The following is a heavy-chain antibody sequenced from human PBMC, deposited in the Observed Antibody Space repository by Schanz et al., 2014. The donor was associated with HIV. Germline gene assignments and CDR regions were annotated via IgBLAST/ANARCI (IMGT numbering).Heavy chain of an antibody. J-gene: IGHJ4*02. D-gene: IGHD3-22*01. CDR3: ARDNDPYYYDNSGYYDRLFDQ. V-gene: IGHV4-34*01. CDR2: INHREST. Sequence: QVKLQQWGAGLLKPSETLSLTCAVYGGSFTGYYWSWIRQSPGKGLEWLGQINHRESTNYNPSLQSRVTISLDTSKTQFSLRLSSVTAADTAVYYCARDNDPYYYDNSGYYDRLFDQWGQGTLVTVSS. CDR1: GGSFTGYY.